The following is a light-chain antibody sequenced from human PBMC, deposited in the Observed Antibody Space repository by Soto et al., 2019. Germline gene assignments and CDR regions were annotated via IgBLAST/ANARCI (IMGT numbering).Light chain of an antibody. CDR2: SAS. CDR1: QGIRNE. CDR3: LQHNSYPNT. Sequence: DIQMTQSPSSLSASVGDRVTITCRASQGIRNELGWYQQKPGKAPKRLIYSASSLQSGVPSRFSGSGSGTKFTLTISSLQPEDFATYYCLQHNSYPNTFGPGTRLEIK. V-gene: IGKV1-17*01. J-gene: IGKJ5*01.